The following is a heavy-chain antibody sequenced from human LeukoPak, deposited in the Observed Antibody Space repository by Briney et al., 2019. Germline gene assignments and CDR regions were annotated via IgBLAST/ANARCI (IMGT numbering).Heavy chain of an antibody. CDR3: ARQRGYYDSSGYGTFGY. J-gene: IGHJ4*02. CDR1: GFTFSSYV. V-gene: IGHV3-30*04. D-gene: IGHD3-22*01. Sequence: PGGSLRLSCAASGFTFSSYVMHWVRQAPGKGLEWVAIISYDGSNEYYADSVKGRFTISRDNAKNSLYLQMNSLRAEDTAVYYCARQRGYYDSSGYGTFGYWGQGTLVTVSS. CDR2: ISYDGSNE.